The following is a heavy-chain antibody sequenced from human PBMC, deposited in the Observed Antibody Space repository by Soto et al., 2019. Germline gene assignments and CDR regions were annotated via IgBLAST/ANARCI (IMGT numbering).Heavy chain of an antibody. J-gene: IGHJ5*02. CDR1: GGSISSYY. V-gene: IGHV4-59*01. D-gene: IGHD2-2*01. CDR2: IYYSGST. Sequence: PSETLSLTCTVSGGSISSYYWSWIRQPPGKGLEWIGYIYYSGSTNYNPSLKSRVTISVDTSKNQFSLKLSSVTAADTAVYYCARTHEVGWFDPCGQGTLVTVSS. CDR3: ARTHEVGWFDP.